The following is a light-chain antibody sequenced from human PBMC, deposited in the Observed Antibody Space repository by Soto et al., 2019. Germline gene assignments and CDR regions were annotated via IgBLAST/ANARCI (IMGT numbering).Light chain of an antibody. CDR1: NSNIGGNT. CDR2: SNH. J-gene: IGLJ2*01. V-gene: IGLV1-44*01. Sequence: QSVLTQPPSASGTPGQRVTISCSGGNSNIGGNTVNWYQQLPGTAPKLLIYSNHQRPSGVPDRFSGSKSGTSASLAISGLQSEDEADYYCAAWDDSLNGVVFGGGTKLTVL. CDR3: AAWDDSLNGVV.